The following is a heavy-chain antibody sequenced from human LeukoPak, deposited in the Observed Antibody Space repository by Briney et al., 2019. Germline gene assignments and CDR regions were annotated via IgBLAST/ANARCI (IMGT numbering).Heavy chain of an antibody. CDR2: IYPGDSDP. V-gene: IGHV5-51*01. J-gene: IGHJ5*02. D-gene: IGHD2-15*01. CDR3: ASLSGGKRGNWFDP. CDR1: GYSFTSYW. Sequence: ESLKTSRKGSGYSFTSYWIDWVRQMPGTRLEGRGIIYPGDSDPRYCPSSQGQGTISANKTISTAYMRWSSQKTSDTAMYYCASLSGGKRGNWFDPWGQGTLVTVSS.